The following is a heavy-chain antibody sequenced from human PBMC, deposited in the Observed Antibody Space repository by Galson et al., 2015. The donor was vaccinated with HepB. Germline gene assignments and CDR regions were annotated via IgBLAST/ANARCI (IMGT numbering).Heavy chain of an antibody. CDR1: GFTFSSYA. CDR2: ISGSGGST. CDR3: AKYWSGGPGNYNYGMDV. V-gene: IGHV3-23*01. D-gene: IGHD2-15*01. Sequence: SLRLSCAASGFTFSSYAMSWVRQAPGKGLEWVSAISGSGGSTFYADSVKGRFTISRDNSKNTLYLQMNSLRAEDTAVYYCAKYWSGGPGNYNYGMDVWGQGTTVTVSS. J-gene: IGHJ6*02.